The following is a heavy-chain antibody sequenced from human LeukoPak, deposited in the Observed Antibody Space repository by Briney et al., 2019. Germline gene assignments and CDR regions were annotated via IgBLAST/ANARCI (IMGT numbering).Heavy chain of an antibody. CDR1: GFTFSNYA. J-gene: IGHJ4*02. D-gene: IGHD1-26*01. CDR2: IRGSGGST. V-gene: IGHV3-23*01. CDR3: AKTTGGTYKGSFDY. Sequence: GGSLRLSCAASGFTFSNYAMSWVRQAPGKGLEWVPSIRGSGGSTYYADSVKGQFTISRDNSKNTLYLQMNSLRAEDTAVYYCAKTTGGTYKGSFDYWGQGTLVTVSS.